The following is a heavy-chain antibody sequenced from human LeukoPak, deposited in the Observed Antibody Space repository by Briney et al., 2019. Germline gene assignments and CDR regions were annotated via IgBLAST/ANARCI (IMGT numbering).Heavy chain of an antibody. CDR3: AREGPRGNSQFDY. CDR1: GFTFSSYG. D-gene: IGHD2/OR15-2a*01. V-gene: IGHV3-33*01. Sequence: GRSLRLSCAASGFTFSSYGMHWVRQAPGKGLGWVALIWYDGSNKYYADSVKGRLTISRDNSKNTLYLQMNSLRAEDTAVYYCAREGPRGNSQFDYWGQGTLVTVSS. J-gene: IGHJ4*02. CDR2: IWYDGSNK.